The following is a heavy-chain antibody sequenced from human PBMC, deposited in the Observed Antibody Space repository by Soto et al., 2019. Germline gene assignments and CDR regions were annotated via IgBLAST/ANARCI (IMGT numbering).Heavy chain of an antibody. V-gene: IGHV3-64*04. J-gene: IGHJ4*02. CDR1: RFSLSSYA. Sequence: GGSLILSWSESRFSLSSYAMHWVRQAPGKGLEYVSGINTNGGSTHYADSVKGRFTISRDNSKNTLYLQMISLRAEDTALYYCAKGAWLDSWGQGS. CDR2: INTNGGST. CDR3: AKGAWLDS.